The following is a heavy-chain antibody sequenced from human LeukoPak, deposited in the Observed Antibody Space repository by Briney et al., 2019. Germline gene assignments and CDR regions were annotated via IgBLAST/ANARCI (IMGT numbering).Heavy chain of an antibody. CDR2: INPSGGST. CDR1: GYTFTSYY. CDR3: ARDLSASVVTLYYFDY. V-gene: IGHV1-46*01. D-gene: IGHD2-15*01. Sequence: GASVKVSCKASGYTFTSYYMHWVRQAPGQGLEWMGIINPSGGSTSYAQKFQGRVTMTRDTSTSTVYMELSSLRSEGTAVYYCARDLSASVVTLYYFDYWGQGTLVTVSS. J-gene: IGHJ4*02.